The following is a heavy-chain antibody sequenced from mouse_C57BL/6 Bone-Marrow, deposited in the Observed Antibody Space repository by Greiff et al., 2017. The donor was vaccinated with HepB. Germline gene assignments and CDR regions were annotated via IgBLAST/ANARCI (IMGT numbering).Heavy chain of an antibody. V-gene: IGHV1-50*01. CDR1: GYTFTSYW. Sequence: QVQLQQPGAELVKPGASVKLFCKASGYTFTSYWMQWVKQRPGKGLEWIGEIDPSDSYTNYNQKFKGKATLTVDTSSSTAYMQLSSLTSEDSAVYYCARSFITTVPPDYWGQGTTLTVSS. CDR2: IDPSDSYT. J-gene: IGHJ2*01. CDR3: ARSFITTVPPDY. D-gene: IGHD1-1*01.